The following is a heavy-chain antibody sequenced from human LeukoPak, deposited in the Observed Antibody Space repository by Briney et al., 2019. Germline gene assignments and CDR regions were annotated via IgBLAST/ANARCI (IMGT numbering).Heavy chain of an antibody. V-gene: IGHV4-34*01. Sequence: SETLSLTCAVYGGSFSGYYWSWIRQPPGKGLEWIGEINHSGSTIYNPSLKSRVTISVDTSKNQFSLKLSSVTAADTAVYYCARASPWLDYWGQGTLVTVSS. J-gene: IGHJ4*02. CDR1: GGSFSGYY. CDR2: INHSGST. CDR3: ARASPWLDY.